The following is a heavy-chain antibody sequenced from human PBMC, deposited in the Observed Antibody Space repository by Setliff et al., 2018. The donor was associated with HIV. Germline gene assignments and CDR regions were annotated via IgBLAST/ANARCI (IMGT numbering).Heavy chain of an antibody. V-gene: IGHV4-31*03. CDR3: AIGESSTWDLAEHFQH. CDR2: VHHTGTT. J-gene: IGHJ1*01. Sequence: PSETLSLTCTVSGGSVSSGGYYWSWIRQHPGKGLEWIGDVHHTGTTYLNPSLKSRITISVDTSKNQFSLKLGFVTAADTAVYHCAIGESSTWDLAEHFQHWGHGTLVTVSS. D-gene: IGHD2-2*01. CDR1: GGSVSSGGYY.